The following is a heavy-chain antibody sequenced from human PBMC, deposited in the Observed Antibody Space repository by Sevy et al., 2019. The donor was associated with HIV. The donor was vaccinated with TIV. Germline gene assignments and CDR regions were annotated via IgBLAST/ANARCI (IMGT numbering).Heavy chain of an antibody. CDR3: ARLFYGSADY. J-gene: IGHJ4*02. V-gene: IGHV3-7*01. CDR2: INQDGSET. D-gene: IGHD3-10*01. CDR1: GFTFSSYW. Sequence: GGSLRLSCAASGFTFSSYWMSWVRQAPGKGLEWVATINQDGSETFYVDSVKGRVTISRHNPRKSLYLQMNSLSAEDTAVYYCARLFYGSADYWGQGTLVTVSS.